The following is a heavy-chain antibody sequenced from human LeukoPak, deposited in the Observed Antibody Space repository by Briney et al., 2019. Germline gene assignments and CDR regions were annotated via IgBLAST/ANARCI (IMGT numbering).Heavy chain of an antibody. CDR2: INHSGST. CDR1: GGSFSGYY. Sequence: PSETLSLTCAVYGGSFSGYYWSWIRQPPGKGLEWIGEINHSGSTNYNPSLKSRVTISVDTSKNRFSLKLSSVTAADTAVYYCARGHDLWSGYSLDYWGQGTLVTVSS. CDR3: ARGHDLWSGYSLDY. V-gene: IGHV4-34*01. J-gene: IGHJ4*02. D-gene: IGHD3-3*01.